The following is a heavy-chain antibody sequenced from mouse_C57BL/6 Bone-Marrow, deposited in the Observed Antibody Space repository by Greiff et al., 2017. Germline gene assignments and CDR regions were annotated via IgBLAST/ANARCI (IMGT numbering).Heavy chain of an antibody. CDR2: ISGGGGTT. V-gene: IGHV5-9*01. D-gene: IGHD2-3*01. CDR3: ARRWGYYKAMDY. CDR1: GFTFSSYT. J-gene: IGHJ4*01. Sequence: EVHLVESGGGLVKPGGSLKLSCAASGFTFSSYTMSWVRQTPEKRLEWVATISGGGGTTYYPASVKGRFTISRDNAKNTLYLQMISLRSEDTALYYCARRWGYYKAMDYWGQGTSVTVSS.